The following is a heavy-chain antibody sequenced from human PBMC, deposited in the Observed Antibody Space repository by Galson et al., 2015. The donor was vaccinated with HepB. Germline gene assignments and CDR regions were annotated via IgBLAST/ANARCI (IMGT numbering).Heavy chain of an antibody. J-gene: IGHJ4*02. CDR1: GFTFSSYS. Sequence: SLRLSCAASGFTFSSYSMNWVRQAPGKGLEWVSSISSSSSYIYYADSVKGRFTISRDNAKNSLYLQMNSLRAEDTAVYYCARDAVYTQYSSGWGDYWGQGTLVTVSS. D-gene: IGHD6-19*01. V-gene: IGHV3-21*01. CDR3: ARDAVYTQYSSGWGDY. CDR2: ISSSSSYI.